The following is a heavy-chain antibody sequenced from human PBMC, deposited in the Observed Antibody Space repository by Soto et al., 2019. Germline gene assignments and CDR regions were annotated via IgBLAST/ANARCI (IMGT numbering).Heavy chain of an antibody. J-gene: IGHJ6*02. Sequence: PGESLKISCQGSGYSFTTHWITWVRQTPGQGLERMGRIDPSNSYINYSPSFQGHVTISVNRAISTAYLQWSGLEASDNAIYYCARRLSGPKEEYNAYYFYGLDVWGQGTKVTVSS. CDR2: IDPSNSYI. CDR3: ARRLSGPKEEYNAYYFYGLDV. V-gene: IGHV5-10-1*01. D-gene: IGHD1-1*01. CDR1: GYSFTTHW.